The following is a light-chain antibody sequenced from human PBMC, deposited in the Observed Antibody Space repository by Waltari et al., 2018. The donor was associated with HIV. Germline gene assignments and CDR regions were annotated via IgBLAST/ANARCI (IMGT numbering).Light chain of an antibody. CDR1: SSNIGSNI. V-gene: IGLV1-44*01. CDR2: SNN. J-gene: IGLJ3*02. Sequence: QSVLTQPPSASGTPGQRVSISCSGSSSNIGSNIVNWYQQLPGTAPKLLIYSNNQRPSGVPDRFSGSKSGTSASLAIIGLQSEDEADYYCAAWDDSLNAWVFGGGTKLTVL. CDR3: AAWDDSLNAWV.